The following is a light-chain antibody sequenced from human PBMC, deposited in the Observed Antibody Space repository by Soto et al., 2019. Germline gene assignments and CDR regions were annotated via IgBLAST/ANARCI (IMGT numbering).Light chain of an antibody. CDR1: QSVSRN. CDR2: DAS. V-gene: IGKV3D-15*01. Sequence: EIVMTQSPATLSVSPGERATLSCRASQSVSRNLSWYQQKPGQAPRLLIYDASTRATGTPARFSGSGSGTDFTLTISRLEPEDFAVYYCQQYGSSGTFGQGTKVDIK. CDR3: QQYGSSGT. J-gene: IGKJ1*01.